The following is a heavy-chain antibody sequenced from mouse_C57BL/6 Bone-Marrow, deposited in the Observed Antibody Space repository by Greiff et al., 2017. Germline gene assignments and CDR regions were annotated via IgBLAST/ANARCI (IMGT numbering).Heavy chain of an antibody. CDR2: IRNKANGYTT. J-gene: IGHJ4*01. V-gene: IGHV7-3*01. D-gene: IGHD1-1*01. CDR3: ARYKAPLGSRGYYAMDY. CDR1: GFTFTDYY. Sequence: EVMLVESGGGLVQPGGSLSLSCAASGFTFTDYYMSWVRQPPGKALEWLGFIRNKANGYTTEYSASVKGRFTISRDNSQSILYLQMNALRAEDSATYYCARYKAPLGSRGYYAMDYWGQGTSVTVSS.